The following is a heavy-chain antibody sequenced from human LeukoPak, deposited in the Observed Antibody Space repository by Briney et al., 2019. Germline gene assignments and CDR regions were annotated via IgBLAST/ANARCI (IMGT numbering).Heavy chain of an antibody. D-gene: IGHD2-2*01. CDR1: AYTSPNYG. V-gene: IGHV1-18*01. CDR2: ISTYNGNT. Sequence: ASVKVSCKASAYTSPNYGITWVRQAPGRGFEWMGWISTYNGNTQYAQKFQGRLTMTTDTPTKTVYMELRSLRSNDTAVYYCALPAKGAFFYYYMEVWGKGTTVTVSS. J-gene: IGHJ6*03. CDR3: ALPAKGAFFYYYMEV.